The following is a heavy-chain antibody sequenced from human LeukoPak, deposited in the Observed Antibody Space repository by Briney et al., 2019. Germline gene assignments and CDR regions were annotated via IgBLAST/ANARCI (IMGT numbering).Heavy chain of an antibody. CDR1: GFTFSDYS. D-gene: IGHD1-26*01. J-gene: IGHJ4*02. CDR3: TRGVVGNYGNFDC. Sequence: GGSLRLSCAASGFTFSDYSMNWVRQAPGKGLEWISYIGIDSGNTNYADSVKGRFTISRDNAQNTLYLQMNSLRDEDTAVYYCTRGVVGNYGNFDCWGQGTLVTVSS. CDR2: IGIDSGNT. V-gene: IGHV3-21*05.